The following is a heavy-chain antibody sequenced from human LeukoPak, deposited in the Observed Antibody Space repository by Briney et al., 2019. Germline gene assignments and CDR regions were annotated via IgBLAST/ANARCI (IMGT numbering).Heavy chain of an antibody. CDR3: ASHSPPDENMGYGDAGY. V-gene: IGHV1-69*01. Sequence: SVKVSCKASGGTFRSYAISWVRQAPGQGLEWMGGIIPIFGTANYAQKFQGRVTITADESTSTAYMELSSLRSEDTAVYYCASHSPPDENMGYGDAGYWGQGTLVTVSS. CDR2: IIPIFGTA. D-gene: IGHD4-17*01. J-gene: IGHJ4*02. CDR1: GGTFRSYA.